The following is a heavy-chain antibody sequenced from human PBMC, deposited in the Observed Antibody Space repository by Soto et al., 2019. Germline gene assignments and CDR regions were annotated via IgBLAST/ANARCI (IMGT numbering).Heavy chain of an antibody. V-gene: IGHV4-34*01. Sequence: SETLSLTCAVYGGSFSGYYWSRIRQPPGKGLEWIGEINHSGSTNYNPSLKSRVTISVDTSKNQFSLKLSSVTAADTAVYYCARGRGGFHGYYFDYWGQGTLVTVSS. CDR3: ARGRGGFHGYYFDY. D-gene: IGHD5-12*01. J-gene: IGHJ4*02. CDR2: INHSGST. CDR1: GGSFSGYY.